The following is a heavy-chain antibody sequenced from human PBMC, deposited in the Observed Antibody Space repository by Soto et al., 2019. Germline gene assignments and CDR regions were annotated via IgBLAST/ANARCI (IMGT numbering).Heavy chain of an antibody. CDR2: VNHSGST. V-gene: IGHV4-34*01. D-gene: IGHD4-17*01. Sequence: ASETLSLTCAVYGGSFSGYYWSWIRQPPGKGLEWIGEVNHSGSTNYNPSLKSRVTISVDTSKNQFSLKLSSVTAADTAVYYCARATVGKNYYYYYGMDVWGQGTTVTVSS. CDR1: GGSFSGYY. J-gene: IGHJ6*02. CDR3: ARATVGKNYYYYYGMDV.